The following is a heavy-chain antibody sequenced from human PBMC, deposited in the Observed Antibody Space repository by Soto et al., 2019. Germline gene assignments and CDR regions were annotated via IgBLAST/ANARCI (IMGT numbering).Heavy chain of an antibody. D-gene: IGHD2-2*01. V-gene: IGHV3-23*01. CDR1: GFTFSTYA. CDR3: AKGRRPASYCGSTSCYPGGQADL. J-gene: IGHJ5*02. Sequence: EVQLLESGGGLDQPGASLRLSCAASGFTFSTYAMIWVRQAPGKGLEWVSCISGSGGKTFYVDPVEGRFTTSRDNSKSTLYLQMNSLSAGYAAVYYCAKGRRPASYCGSTSCYPGGQADLLGSGTLGTGFS. CDR2: ISGSGGKT.